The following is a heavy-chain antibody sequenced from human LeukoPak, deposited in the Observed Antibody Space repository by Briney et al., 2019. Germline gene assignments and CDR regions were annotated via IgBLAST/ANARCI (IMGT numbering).Heavy chain of an antibody. D-gene: IGHD6-19*01. CDR1: GFRFDDHG. CDR3: AGGDRNGWYFDY. CDR2: INWNGAST. Sequence: PGGSLRLSCAASGFRFDDHGMSWVRQVPGKGLEWVSGINWNGASTGYGDSVKGRFTISRDNATNSLYLQMNSLRAEDTALYYCAGGDRNGWYFDYWGQGILVTVSS. V-gene: IGHV3-20*04. J-gene: IGHJ4*02.